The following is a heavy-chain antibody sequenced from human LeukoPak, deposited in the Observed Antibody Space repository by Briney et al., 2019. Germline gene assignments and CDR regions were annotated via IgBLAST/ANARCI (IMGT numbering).Heavy chain of an antibody. CDR3: TRNSGWYGLS. J-gene: IGHJ1*01. CDR1: GFTLSSYE. D-gene: IGHD6-19*01. Sequence: GGSLRLSCTVSGFTLSSYEMSWIRQAPGKGLEWVSSIDYDGGSGHYADSVKGRFTISRDNSNNTLFLHLNSLRGEDAAVYYCTRNSGWYGLSWGQGTLVTVSS. CDR2: IDYDGGSG. V-gene: IGHV3-23*01.